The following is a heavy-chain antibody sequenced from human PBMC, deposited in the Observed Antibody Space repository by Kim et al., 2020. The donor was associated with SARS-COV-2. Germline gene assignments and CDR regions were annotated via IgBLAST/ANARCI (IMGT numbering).Heavy chain of an antibody. D-gene: IGHD6-19*01. V-gene: IGHV1-2*06. Sequence: ASVKVSCQASGYSFTGYYIHWVRQAPGQGLEWMGRIRPDNGDTYYAQNFQGRVTWSRDTSITTAYMELRSLTSDDTAIYYCAKEGGGSGRWLVFFDYWGQGSLVTVSS. CDR1: GYSFTGYY. CDR2: IRPDNGDT. J-gene: IGHJ4*02. CDR3: AKEGGGSGRWLVFFDY.